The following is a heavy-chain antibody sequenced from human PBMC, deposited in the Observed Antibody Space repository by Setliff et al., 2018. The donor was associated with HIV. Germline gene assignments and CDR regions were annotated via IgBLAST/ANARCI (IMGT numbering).Heavy chain of an antibody. CDR3: ARDPAFGACDI. V-gene: IGHV3-7*04. CDR2: MNRDGSEK. D-gene: IGHD3-10*01. CDR1: GFTFSSSW. Sequence: SCAASGFTFSSSWMTWVRQAPGRGLEYVAGMNRDGSEKGYADSVKGRFSIYRDNAKNSLYLQMSSLRTEDTAVYFCARDPAFGACDIWGKGTMVTVSS. J-gene: IGHJ3*02.